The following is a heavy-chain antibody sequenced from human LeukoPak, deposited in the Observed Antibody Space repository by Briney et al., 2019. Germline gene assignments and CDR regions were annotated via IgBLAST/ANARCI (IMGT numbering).Heavy chain of an antibody. CDR2: IYWDDDK. Sequence: SGPTLVKPTQTLTLTCSFSGFSLSTTGVGVGWVRQPPGKALVWLAVIYWDDDKRYNPSLMHRLTITKDTSKNQVVLTMTNVGSVDTSTYYCAREIATRLPFDYWGQGTLVTVSS. D-gene: IGHD6-6*01. J-gene: IGHJ4*02. CDR3: AREIATRLPFDY. V-gene: IGHV2-5*02. CDR1: GFSLSTTGVG.